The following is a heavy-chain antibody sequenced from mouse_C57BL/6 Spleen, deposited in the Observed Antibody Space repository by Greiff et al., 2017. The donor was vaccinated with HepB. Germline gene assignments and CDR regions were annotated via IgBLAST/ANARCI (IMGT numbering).Heavy chain of an antibody. V-gene: IGHV1-42*01. CDR1: GYSFTGYY. D-gene: IGHD3-2*02. Sequence: VHVKQSGPELVKPGASVKISCKASGYSFTGYYMNWVKQSPEKSLEWIGEINPSTGGTTYNQKFKAKATLTVDKSSSTAYMQLKSLTSEDSAVYYCARGSGYDFDYWGQGTTLTVSS. J-gene: IGHJ2*01. CDR2: INPSTGGT. CDR3: ARGSGYDFDY.